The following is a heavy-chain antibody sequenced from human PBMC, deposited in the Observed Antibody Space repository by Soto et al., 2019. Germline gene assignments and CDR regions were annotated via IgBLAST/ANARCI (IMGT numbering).Heavy chain of an antibody. CDR1: GYTFSSYG. D-gene: IGHD6-13*01. CDR2: INPSSGET. V-gene: IGHV1-18*01. J-gene: IGHJ5*02. Sequence: QIQLVQSGGEVRTPGASVKVSCKASGYTFSSYGITWVRQAPGQGLEWLGWINPSSGETNYAQKFQGRVTVTTGTSTTTGYMELRNLTFDDTAVYYCARDWYPRFDPWGQGTLVTVSS. CDR3: ARDWYPRFDP.